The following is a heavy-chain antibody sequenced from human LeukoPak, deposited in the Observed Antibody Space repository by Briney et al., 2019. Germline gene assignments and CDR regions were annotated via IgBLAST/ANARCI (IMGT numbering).Heavy chain of an antibody. Sequence: PGGSLRLSCAASGFTFDDYGMSWVRQAPGKGLEWVSVIHLNGSSTDYADSVKGRFTISRDNAKNSLYLQMNSLRAEDTALYYFAAYYYDSSGYLNFDYWGQGTLVTVSS. D-gene: IGHD3-22*01. J-gene: IGHJ4*02. V-gene: IGHV3-20*04. CDR3: AAYYYDSSGYLNFDY. CDR1: GFTFDDYG. CDR2: IHLNGSST.